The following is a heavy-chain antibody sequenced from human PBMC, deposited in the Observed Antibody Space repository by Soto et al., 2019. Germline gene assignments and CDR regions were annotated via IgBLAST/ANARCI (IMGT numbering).Heavy chain of an antibody. Sequence: GASVKVSCKVSGYTLSELCMQWVRQAPGKGLEWMGGFDPEDDETVYAQKFQGRVTMTEDTSTDTAYMELSSLRSEDTAVYYCAAIEKRGLSLRGDYAWFDPWGQGTLVTVS. CDR1: GYTLSELC. J-gene: IGHJ5*02. D-gene: IGHD4-17*01. V-gene: IGHV1-24*01. CDR2: FDPEDDET. CDR3: AAIEKRGLSLRGDYAWFDP.